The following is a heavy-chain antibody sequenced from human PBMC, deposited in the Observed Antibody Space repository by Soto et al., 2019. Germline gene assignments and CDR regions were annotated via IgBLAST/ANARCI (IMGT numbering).Heavy chain of an antibody. Sequence: QVQLMESGGGVVQPGGSLRLSSATSGFMFSGYSMHWFRQAPGKGLEWVAVTSFDGGVKFYADSVKGRFTVSRDNSKNTLYLQMNSLRAEDTAVYYCVRAYGFGELYWGQGTLVTVSS. CDR2: TSFDGGVK. J-gene: IGHJ4*02. D-gene: IGHD3-10*01. CDR3: VRAYGFGELY. CDR1: GFMFSGYS. V-gene: IGHV3-30-3*02.